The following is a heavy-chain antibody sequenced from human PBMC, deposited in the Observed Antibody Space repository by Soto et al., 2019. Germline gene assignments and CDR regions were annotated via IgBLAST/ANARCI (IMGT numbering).Heavy chain of an antibody. D-gene: IGHD3-22*01. Sequence: PSETLSRTCSVSGASITSDDFYCSWIRQHPGKGLEWIGYMYHSGNTYYNPSLRSRVTMSLDTSKNHFSLKLTSVTAADTAVYYCVKYYYDSSGLNWFDPWGPGTLVTVSS. J-gene: IGHJ5*02. CDR1: GASITSDDFY. V-gene: IGHV4-31*03. CDR3: VKYYYDSSGLNWFDP. CDR2: MYHSGNT.